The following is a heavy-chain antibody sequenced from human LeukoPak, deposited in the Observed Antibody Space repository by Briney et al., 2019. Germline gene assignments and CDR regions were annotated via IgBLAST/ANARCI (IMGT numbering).Heavy chain of an antibody. J-gene: IGHJ4*02. CDR2: ISGNGFET. CDR3: AREGLERIFHFDY. D-gene: IGHD1-1*01. V-gene: IGHV3-23*01. CDR1: GFTFDSHA. Sequence: GGSLRLSCAASGFTFDSHAMAWVRQAPGAGLEWVSGISGNGFETFYADPVRGRFTISRDNSKNTLYLQMNSLRAEDTALYYCAREGLERIFHFDYWGQGTLVTVSS.